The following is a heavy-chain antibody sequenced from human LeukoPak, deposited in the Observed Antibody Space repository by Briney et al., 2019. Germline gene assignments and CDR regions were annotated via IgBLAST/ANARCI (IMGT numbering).Heavy chain of an antibody. CDR3: ARVDPDSSSTLEVFDY. D-gene: IGHD6-6*01. J-gene: IGHJ4*02. CDR1: GGFISSYY. Sequence: SETLSLTCTVSGGFISSYYWSWIRQPPGKGLEWIGYIYYSGSTNYNPSLKSRVTISVDTSKNQSSLKLSSVTAADTAVYYCARVDPDSSSTLEVFDYWGQGTLVTVSS. CDR2: IYYSGST. V-gene: IGHV4-59*01.